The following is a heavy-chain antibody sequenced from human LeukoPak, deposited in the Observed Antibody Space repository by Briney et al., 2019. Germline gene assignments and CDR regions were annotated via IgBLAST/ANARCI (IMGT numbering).Heavy chain of an antibody. CDR2: IIPIFGTA. CDR1: GGTFSSYA. J-gene: IGHJ4*02. CDR3: ARVVAAGTRSFDY. D-gene: IGHD6-13*01. V-gene: IGHV1-69*01. Sequence: ASVKVSCKASGGTFSSYAISWVRQAPGQGLEWMGGIIPIFGTANYAQKFQGRVTITADESTSIAYMELSSLGSEDTAVYYCARVVAAGTRSFDYWGQGTLVTVSS.